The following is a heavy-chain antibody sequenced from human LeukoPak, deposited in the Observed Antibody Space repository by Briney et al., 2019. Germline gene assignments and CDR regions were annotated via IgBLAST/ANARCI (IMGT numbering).Heavy chain of an antibody. Sequence: AGGSLRLSCAASGFTFSSYEMNWVRQAPGKGLEWVSYISSSGSTIYYADSVKGRFTISRDNAKNSLYLQMNSLRAEDTAVYYCARERSGYNFIYYYYMDVWGKGTTVTVSS. CDR3: ARERSGYNFIYYYYMDV. J-gene: IGHJ6*03. CDR2: ISSSGSTI. CDR1: GFTFSSYE. V-gene: IGHV3-48*03. D-gene: IGHD5-24*01.